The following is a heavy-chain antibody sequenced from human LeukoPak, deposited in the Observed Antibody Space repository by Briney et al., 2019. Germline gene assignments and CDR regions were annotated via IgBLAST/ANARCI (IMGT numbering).Heavy chain of an antibody. CDR1: GYSFTSYW. CDR3: ARMTYYDISTSLGDAFDM. Sequence: GESLKISCKGSGYSFTSYWIAWVRQMPGKGLEWMGIIYPGDSDTRYSPSFQGQVTISADKSISTAYLQWSSLKASDTAMYYCARMTYYDISTSLGDAFDMWGQGAMVTVSS. V-gene: IGHV5-51*01. CDR2: IYPGDSDT. J-gene: IGHJ3*02. D-gene: IGHD3-9*01.